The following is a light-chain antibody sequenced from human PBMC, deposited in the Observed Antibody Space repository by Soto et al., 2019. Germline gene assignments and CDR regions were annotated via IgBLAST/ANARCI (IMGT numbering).Light chain of an antibody. Sequence: QSALTQPASVSGSPGLSIAISCTGTSSDVGGYNSVSWYQQHPGKAPKLMIYDVSKRPSGVSNRFSGSKSGNTASLTISGLQAEDEGDYYCSSYTGGSSYVFGAGTQLTVL. CDR1: SSDVGGYNS. CDR2: DVS. V-gene: IGLV2-14*01. CDR3: SSYTGGSSYV. J-gene: IGLJ1*01.